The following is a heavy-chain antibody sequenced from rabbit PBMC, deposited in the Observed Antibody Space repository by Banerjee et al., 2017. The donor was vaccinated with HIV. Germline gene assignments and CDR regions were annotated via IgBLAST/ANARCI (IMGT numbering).Heavy chain of an antibody. CDR3: ARGPRYYSSGWGGIIINL. J-gene: IGHJ4*01. V-gene: IGHV1S40*01. CDR2: IYTSSGST. CDR1: GFSFSSRYY. Sequence: QSLEESGGDLVKPGASLTLTCTASGFSFSSRYYMCWVRQAPGKGLEWIACIYTSSGSTYYASWAKGRFTISKTSSTTVTLQVTSLTAADTATYFCARGPRYYSSGWGGIIINLWGPGTLVTVS. D-gene: IGHD4-1*01.